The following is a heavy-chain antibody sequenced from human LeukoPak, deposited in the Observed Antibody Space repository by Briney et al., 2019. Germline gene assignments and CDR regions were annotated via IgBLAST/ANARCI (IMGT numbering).Heavy chain of an antibody. CDR2: IYHSGST. Sequence: SETLSLTCTVSGYSISSGYYWGWIRQPPGKGLEWIGSIYHSGSTYYNPSLKSRVTMSIDTSKNQFSLMLYSVTAADTALYYCARGYDSTGYGVGEANWFDPWGQGTLVTVSS. V-gene: IGHV4-38-2*02. CDR3: ARGYDSTGYGVGEANWFDP. D-gene: IGHD3-22*01. CDR1: GYSISSGYY. J-gene: IGHJ5*02.